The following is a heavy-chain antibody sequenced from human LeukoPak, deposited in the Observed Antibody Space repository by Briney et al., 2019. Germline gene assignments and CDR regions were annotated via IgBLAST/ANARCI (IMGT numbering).Heavy chain of an antibody. D-gene: IGHD2-2*01. J-gene: IGHJ4*02. CDR3: VSFYETY. Sequence: GGSLRLSCAASGNYWMHWVRQAPGKGLLWVSHINSDGSWTTYADSVKGRFTISKDNAKNTVYLQMNNLRAEDTAVYYCVSFYETYWGRGTLVTVSS. CDR1: GNYW. V-gene: IGHV3-74*01. CDR2: INSDGSWT.